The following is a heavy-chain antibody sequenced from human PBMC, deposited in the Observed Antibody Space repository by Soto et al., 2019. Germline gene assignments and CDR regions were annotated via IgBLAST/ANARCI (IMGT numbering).Heavy chain of an antibody. CDR2: IIPIFGTA. J-gene: IGHJ6*02. Sequence: SVKVSCKASGGTFSSYAISWVRQAPGQGLEWMGGIIPIFGTANYAQKFQGRVTITADKSTSTAYMELSSLRSEDTAVYYCAGGIAARDVSPYYGMDVWGQGTTVTVSS. V-gene: IGHV1-69*06. CDR1: GGTFSSYA. D-gene: IGHD6-6*01. CDR3: AGGIAARDVSPYYGMDV.